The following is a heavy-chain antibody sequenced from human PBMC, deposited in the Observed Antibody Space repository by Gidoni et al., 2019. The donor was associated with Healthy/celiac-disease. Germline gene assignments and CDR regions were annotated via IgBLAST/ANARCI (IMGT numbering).Heavy chain of an antibody. CDR3: ARVTRGSGGFDL. CDR1: GFNFSDYY. D-gene: IGHD2-15*01. CDR2: ISSSSSYT. V-gene: IGHV3-11*06. J-gene: IGHJ2*01. Sequence: QVQLVESGGGLVKPGGSLRLTCAASGFNFSDYYMSWIRKAPGKGLEWVSYISSSSSYTNYSDSVKGRFTISRDNAKNSLYLQINSLRAEDTAVYYCARVTRGSGGFDLWGRGTLVTVSS.